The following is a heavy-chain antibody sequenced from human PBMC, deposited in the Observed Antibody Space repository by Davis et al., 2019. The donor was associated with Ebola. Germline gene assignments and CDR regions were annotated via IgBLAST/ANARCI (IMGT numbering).Heavy chain of an antibody. D-gene: IGHD6-6*01. CDR1: ALTFKTYG. Sequence: PGGSLRLSCVDSALTFKTYGMHWVRQAPGKGLEWLAAISYDGRHNSSADPVKGRFTISRDNSQNTLYLQMNSLRTEDTAVYYCARESSGAFDIWGHGTMVTVSS. V-gene: IGHV3-33*05. CDR2: ISYDGRHN. J-gene: IGHJ3*02. CDR3: ARESSGAFDI.